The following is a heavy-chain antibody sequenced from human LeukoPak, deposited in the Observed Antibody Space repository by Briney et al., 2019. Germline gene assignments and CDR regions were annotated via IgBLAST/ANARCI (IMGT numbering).Heavy chain of an antibody. V-gene: IGHV4-59*01. CDR2: NYYSGST. D-gene: IGHD3-22*01. J-gene: IGHJ5*02. CDR3: ARDWYYYDSNDYYSENWFDP. CDR1: GASISSYY. Sequence: SQTLSLTCTVSGASISSYYWSWIRQPPGKGLEWVGYNYYSGSTNYNPSLKSRVTISVDTSKNQFSLKLSSVTAADTAVYYCARDWYYYDSNDYYSENWFDPWGQGTLVTVSS.